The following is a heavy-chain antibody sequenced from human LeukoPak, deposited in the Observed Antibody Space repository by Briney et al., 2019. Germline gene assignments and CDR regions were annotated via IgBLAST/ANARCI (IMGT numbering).Heavy chain of an antibody. D-gene: IGHD2-15*01. CDR2: MNPNSGNT. J-gene: IGHJ6*03. Sequence: GASVKVSCKASGYTFTSYDINWVRQATGQGLEWMGWMNPNSGNTGYAQKFQGRVTMTRNTSISTAYMELSSLRSEDTAVYYCAKDGGGYYPSYYYMDVWGKGTTVTISS. V-gene: IGHV1-8*01. CDR3: AKDGGGYYPSYYYMDV. CDR1: GYTFTSYD.